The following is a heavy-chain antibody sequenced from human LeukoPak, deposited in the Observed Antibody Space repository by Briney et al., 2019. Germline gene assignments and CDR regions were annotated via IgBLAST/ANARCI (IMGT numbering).Heavy chain of an antibody. J-gene: IGHJ5*02. Sequence: GGSLGLSCAASGFTFSNHGMNWVRQAPGKGLEWVSGISGSGGRTYYADSVKGRFTISRDNAKNSLYLQMNSLRAEDTAVYYCARAGSGRSPDWFDPWGQGTLVTVSS. CDR2: ISGSGGRT. CDR1: GFTFSNHG. CDR3: ARAGSGRSPDWFDP. D-gene: IGHD1-26*01. V-gene: IGHV3-23*01.